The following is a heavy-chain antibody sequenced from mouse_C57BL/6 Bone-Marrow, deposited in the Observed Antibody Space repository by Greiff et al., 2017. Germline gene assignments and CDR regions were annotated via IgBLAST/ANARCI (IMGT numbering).Heavy chain of an antibody. D-gene: IGHD1-1*01. Sequence: QVQLQQSGAELAKPGASVKLSCKASGYTFTSYWTHWVKQRPGQGLEWIGYINPSSGYTKYNQKFKDKATLTADKSSSTAYMQLSSLTYEDSAVYYCARSFTTVVIDDWGQGTTLTVSS. CDR3: ARSFTTVVIDD. CDR2: INPSSGYT. CDR1: GYTFTSYW. V-gene: IGHV1-7*01. J-gene: IGHJ2*01.